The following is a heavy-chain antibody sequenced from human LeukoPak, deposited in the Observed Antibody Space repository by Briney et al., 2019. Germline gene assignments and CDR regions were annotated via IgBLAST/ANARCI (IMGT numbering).Heavy chain of an antibody. Sequence: ASVKVSCKASGYTFTSYYMHWVRQAPGQGLEWMGIINPSGGSTSYAQKFQGRVTMTRDTSTSTVYMELSSLRSEDTAVYYCASGQMARGVLNWFDPWGQGTLVTVSS. J-gene: IGHJ5*02. CDR2: INPSGGST. D-gene: IGHD3-10*01. V-gene: IGHV1-46*01. CDR1: GYTFTSYY. CDR3: ASGQMARGVLNWFDP.